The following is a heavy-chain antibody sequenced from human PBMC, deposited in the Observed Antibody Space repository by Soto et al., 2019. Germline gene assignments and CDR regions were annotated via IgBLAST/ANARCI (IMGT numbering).Heavy chain of an antibody. J-gene: IGHJ6*03. V-gene: IGHV4-34*01. Sequence: SETLSLTCAVYGGSFSGYYWSWICQPPGKGLEWIGEINHSGSTNYNPSLKSRVTISVDTSKNQFSLKLSSVTAADTAVYYCARGRGGSLGYCSGGSCYPRKGQKIYYMDVWGKGTTVTVSS. CDR2: INHSGST. CDR3: ARGRGGSLGYCSGGSCYPRKGQKIYYMDV. D-gene: IGHD2-15*01. CDR1: GGSFSGYY.